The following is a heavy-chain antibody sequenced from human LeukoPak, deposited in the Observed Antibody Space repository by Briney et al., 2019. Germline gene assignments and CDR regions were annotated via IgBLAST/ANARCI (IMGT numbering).Heavy chain of an antibody. Sequence: SETLSLTCTVSGXSISSSSYYWGWIRQPPGKGLEWIGSIYYSGSTYYNPSLKSRVTISVDTSKNQFSLKLSSVTAADTAVYYCARLTNYDFWSGYSFFDYWGQGTLVTVSS. D-gene: IGHD3-3*01. CDR1: GXSISSSSYY. V-gene: IGHV4-39*01. J-gene: IGHJ4*02. CDR2: IYYSGST. CDR3: ARLTNYDFWSGYSFFDY.